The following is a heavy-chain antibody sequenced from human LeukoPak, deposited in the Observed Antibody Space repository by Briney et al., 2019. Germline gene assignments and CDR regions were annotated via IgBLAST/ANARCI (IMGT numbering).Heavy chain of an antibody. CDR3: ARGLSHGYYYYYMDV. CDR2: MNPNSGNT. Sequence: ASVKVSCKASGGTFSSYAISWVRQATGQGLEWMGWMNPNSGNTGYAQKFQGRVTITRNTSISTAYMELSSLRSEDTAVYYCARGLSHGYYYYYMDVWGKGTTVTVSS. D-gene: IGHD2/OR15-2a*01. J-gene: IGHJ6*03. CDR1: GGTFSSYA. V-gene: IGHV1-8*03.